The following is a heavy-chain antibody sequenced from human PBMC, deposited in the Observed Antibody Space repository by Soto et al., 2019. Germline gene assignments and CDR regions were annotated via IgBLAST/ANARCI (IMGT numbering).Heavy chain of an antibody. CDR2: VKDGGVT. CDR1: GGSFTGYY. V-gene: IGHV4-34*01. D-gene: IGHD5-12*01. Sequence: QVQLQQWGAGLLKPSETLSLTCAVNGGSFTGYYWSWVRQPPGKGLEWIGEVKDGGVTNYSPSLRRRVTISSYAPKKQFSLKVTSVTAADTAVYYCTRGQEGVVATHWDQGTLVTVSS. J-gene: IGHJ4*02. CDR3: TRGQEGVVATH.